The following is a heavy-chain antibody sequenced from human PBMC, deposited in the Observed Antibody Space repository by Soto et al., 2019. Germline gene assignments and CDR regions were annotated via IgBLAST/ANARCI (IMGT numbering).Heavy chain of an antibody. D-gene: IGHD6-6*01. CDR1: GGSISSYY. V-gene: IGHV4-59*01. CDR3: ARELSIAARPINWFDP. J-gene: IGHJ5*02. Sequence: PSETLSLTCTVSGGSISSYYWSWIRQPPGKGLEWIGYIYYGGSTNYNPSLKSRVTISVDTSKNQFSLKLSSVTAADTAVYYCARELSIAARPINWFDPWGQGTRVTVSS. CDR2: IYYGGST.